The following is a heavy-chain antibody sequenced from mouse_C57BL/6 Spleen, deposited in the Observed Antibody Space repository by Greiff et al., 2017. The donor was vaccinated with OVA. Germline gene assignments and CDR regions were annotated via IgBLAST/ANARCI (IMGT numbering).Heavy chain of an antibody. D-gene: IGHD1-1*01. CDR1: GYTFTSYW. V-gene: IGHV1-59*01. J-gene: IGHJ2*01. Sequence: QVQLQQPGAELVRPGTSVKLSCKASGYTFTSYWMHWVKQRPGQGLAWIGVIDPSDSYTNYNQKFKGKATLTVDTSSSTAYMQLSSLTSEDSAVYYCARSTVVPYYFDYWGQGTTLTVSS. CDR2: IDPSDSYT. CDR3: ARSTVVPYYFDY.